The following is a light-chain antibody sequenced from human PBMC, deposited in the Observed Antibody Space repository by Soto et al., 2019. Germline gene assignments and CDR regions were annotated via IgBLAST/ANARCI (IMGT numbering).Light chain of an antibody. Sequence: DIQMTQSPSSLSASVGDRVTITCRASQSISSYLNWYQQKPGKAPKLLIYAASSLQSRVPSRFSGSGSGTDFTLTISSLQPEDFATYYCQQSYSTPLTFGGETKVEIK. CDR1: QSISSY. V-gene: IGKV1-39*01. J-gene: IGKJ4*01. CDR2: AAS. CDR3: QQSYSTPLT.